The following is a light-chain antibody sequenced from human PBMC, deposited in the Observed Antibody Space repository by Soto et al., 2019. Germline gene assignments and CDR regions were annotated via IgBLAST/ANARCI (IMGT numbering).Light chain of an antibody. J-gene: IGKJ5*01. V-gene: IGKV3-20*01. CDR3: QQYGSSPPIT. CDR1: QSVSSY. Sequence: EIVLTQSPGTLSLSPGERATLSCRARQSVSSYLAWYQQKLGQAPRLLIYDASSRPTDIPDRFSGSGSGTDFTLTISRLEPEDFAVYYCQQYGSSPPITFGQGTRLRL. CDR2: DAS.